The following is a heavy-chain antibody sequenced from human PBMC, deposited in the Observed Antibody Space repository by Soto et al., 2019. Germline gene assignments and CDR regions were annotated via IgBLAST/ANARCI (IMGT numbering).Heavy chain of an antibody. J-gene: IGHJ6*02. D-gene: IGHD3-10*01. CDR3: ARQPRATMVRGVIIPMGYGMDV. CDR1: GYSFTSYW. Sequence: PGESLKISCKGSGYSFTSYWIGWVRQMPGKGLEWMGIIYPGDSDTRYSPSFQGQVTISADKSISAAYLQWSSLKASDTAMYYCARQPRATMVRGVIIPMGYGMDVWGQGTTVTVS. V-gene: IGHV5-51*01. CDR2: IYPGDSDT.